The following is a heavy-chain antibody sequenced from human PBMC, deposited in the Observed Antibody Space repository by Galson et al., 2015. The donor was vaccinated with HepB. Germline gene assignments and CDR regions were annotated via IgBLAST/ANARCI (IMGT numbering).Heavy chain of an antibody. CDR3: ARGQMGSSGSFDY. D-gene: IGHD3-22*01. V-gene: IGHV3-53*01. CDR2: IYSGGST. J-gene: IGHJ4*02. CDR1: GFTVSSNY. Sequence: SLRLSCAASGFTVSSNYMSWVRQAPGKGLEWVSVIYSGGSTYYADSVKGRFTISRDNSKNTLYLQMNSLRAEDTAVYYCARGQMGSSGSFDYWGQGTLVTVSS.